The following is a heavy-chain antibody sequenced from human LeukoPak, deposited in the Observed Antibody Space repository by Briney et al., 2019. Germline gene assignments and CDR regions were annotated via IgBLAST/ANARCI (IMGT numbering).Heavy chain of an antibody. CDR1: GYTSTSYY. D-gene: IGHD4-23*01. CDR2: INPSGGST. Sequence: ASVKVSCTASGYTSTSYYMHWVRQAPGQGLEWMGIINPSGGSTSYAQKFQGRVTMTRDMSTSTAYMDLSSLTSDDTAVFYCARSNYGGQGPGDNWFDPWGQGTLVTVSS. V-gene: IGHV1-46*01. CDR3: ARSNYGGQGPGDNWFDP. J-gene: IGHJ5*02.